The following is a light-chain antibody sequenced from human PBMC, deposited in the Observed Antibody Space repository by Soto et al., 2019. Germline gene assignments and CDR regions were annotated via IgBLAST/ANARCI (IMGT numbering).Light chain of an antibody. V-gene: IGLV2-14*01. CDR3: GSYTSSSTYVV. Sequence: QSALTQPASVSGSPGQSITISCTGTSSDVGGYNYVSWYQQHPCKAPKLMIYDVSNRPSGVSNRFSGSKSGNTASLTISGLQAEDEADYYCGSYTSSSTYVVFGGGTKLTVL. J-gene: IGLJ2*01. CDR2: DVS. CDR1: SSDVGGYNY.